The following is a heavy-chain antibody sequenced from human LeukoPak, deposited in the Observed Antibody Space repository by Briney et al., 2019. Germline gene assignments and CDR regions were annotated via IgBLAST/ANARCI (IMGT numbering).Heavy chain of an antibody. V-gene: IGHV3-23*01. CDR3: AKLLSSGWYVDS. D-gene: IGHD6-19*01. CDR2: VSASGSNT. CDR1: GFTFSSYA. Sequence: RPGGSLRLSCAASGFTFSSYAMSWVRQAPGKGLEWVSAVSASGSNTYYPDSVKGRFTISRDNSKNTLFLQMNSLRAEDTAIYFCAKLLSSGWYVDSWGQGTLVTVFS. J-gene: IGHJ4*02.